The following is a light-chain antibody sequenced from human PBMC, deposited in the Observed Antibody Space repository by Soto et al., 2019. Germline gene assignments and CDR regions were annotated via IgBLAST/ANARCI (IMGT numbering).Light chain of an antibody. V-gene: IGKV1-6*01. CDR1: QGIRNG. J-gene: IGKJ1*01. CDR3: LQDYNYPWT. CDR2: AAS. Sequence: AIQMTQSPSSPSASVGGRVTITCRASQGIRNGLGWYQQKPGKAPKLLIYAASSLQSGVPSRFSGSGSGTDFTLTISSLQPEDFATYYCLQDYNYPWTFGQGTKVEIK.